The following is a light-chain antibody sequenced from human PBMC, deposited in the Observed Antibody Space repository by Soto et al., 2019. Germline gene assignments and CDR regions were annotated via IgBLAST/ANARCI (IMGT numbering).Light chain of an antibody. CDR1: TSDVGRYNY. V-gene: IGLV2-14*01. CDR2: DVS. Sequence: QSALTQPASVSGSPGQSITISCTGTTSDVGRYNYVSWYQQHPGKAPKLIIYDVSNRPSWVSNRFSGSKSGNTASLTISGLQSEDEDDYYCNSYTSSSTYVVGTGTKLTVL. J-gene: IGLJ1*01. CDR3: NSYTSSSTYV.